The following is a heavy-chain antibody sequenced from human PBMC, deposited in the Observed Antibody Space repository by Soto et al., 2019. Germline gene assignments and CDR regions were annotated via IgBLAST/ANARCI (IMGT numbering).Heavy chain of an antibody. D-gene: IGHD4-17*01. CDR1: GFTFSSYA. J-gene: IGHJ5*02. Sequence: PGGSLRLSCAASGFTFSSYAMSWVRQAPGKGLEWISYISTSSSTIYYADSVKGRFTISRDNAKNSLYLQMNSLRDEDTAVYYCARAYGDYEGDWFDPWGQGTLVTVSS. CDR2: ISTSSSTI. V-gene: IGHV3-48*02. CDR3: ARAYGDYEGDWFDP.